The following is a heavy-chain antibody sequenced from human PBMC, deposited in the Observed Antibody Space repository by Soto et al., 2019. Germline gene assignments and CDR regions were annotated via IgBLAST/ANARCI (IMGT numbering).Heavy chain of an antibody. CDR3: ARHSDWFGTCHVNYYDY. V-gene: IGHV4-39*01. J-gene: IGHJ4*02. D-gene: IGHD3-10*01. CDR2: VYSSGTT. CDR1: GGSIISSSFY. Sequence: SETLSLTYTVCGGSIISSSFYCGWILQPPGKGLERIVIVYSSGTTYYIPTLKRRVSISVDTSKNQSSLRLNSVTAADTAVSYCARHSDWFGTCHVNYYDYWGQGTLPTVSS.